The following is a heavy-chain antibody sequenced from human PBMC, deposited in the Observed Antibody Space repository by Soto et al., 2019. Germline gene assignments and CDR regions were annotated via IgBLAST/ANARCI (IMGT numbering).Heavy chain of an antibody. CDR3: ARREEILTGYGGWFDP. CDR1: GGSISSSSYY. Sequence: QLQLQESGPGLVKPSETLSLTCTVSGGSISSSSYYWGWMRQPPGKGLEWIGSIYYSGSTYYNPSLKSRVTISVDTSKNQFSLKLSSVTAADTAVYYCARREEILTGYGGWFDPWGQGTLVTVSS. CDR2: IYYSGST. V-gene: IGHV4-39*01. D-gene: IGHD3-9*01. J-gene: IGHJ5*02.